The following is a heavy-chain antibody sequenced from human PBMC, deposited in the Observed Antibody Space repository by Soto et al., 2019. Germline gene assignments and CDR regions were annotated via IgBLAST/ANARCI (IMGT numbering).Heavy chain of an antibody. D-gene: IGHD6-19*01. CDR2: ISAYNGNT. CDR3: ARDWAPEQWLVQTNFDY. CDR1: GYTFSSYG. Sequence: QVQLVQSGAEVKKPGASVKVSCKASGYTFSSYGISWVRQAPGQGLEWMGWISAYNGNTNYAQKLQGRVTMTTDTSTSTAYMELRSLRSDDTAVYYCARDWAPEQWLVQTNFDYWGQGTLVTVSS. V-gene: IGHV1-18*01. J-gene: IGHJ4*02.